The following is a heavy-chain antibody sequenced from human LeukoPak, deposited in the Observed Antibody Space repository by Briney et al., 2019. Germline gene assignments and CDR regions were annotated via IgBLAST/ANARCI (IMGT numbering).Heavy chain of an antibody. CDR3: ARGNIAAGGQCHFDY. V-gene: IGHV3-13*01. Sequence: GESLRLSCAASGFTFSRYDMHWVRQATGEGLEWVSSIGTAGDTYYPDSLKGRFTISRESAKNSLYLQMNSLRAGDTAVYYCARGNIAAGGQCHFDYWGQGTLVTVSS. CDR1: GFTFSRYD. CDR2: IGTAGDT. J-gene: IGHJ4*02. D-gene: IGHD6-13*01.